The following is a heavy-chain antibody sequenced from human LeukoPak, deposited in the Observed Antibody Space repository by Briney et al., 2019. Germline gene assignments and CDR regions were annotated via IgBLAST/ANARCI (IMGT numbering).Heavy chain of an antibody. Sequence: GGSLRLSCAASGFTFSSYAMHWVCQAPGKGLEWVAVISYDGSNKYYADSVKGRFTISRDNSKNTLYLQMNSLRAEDTAVYYCARASLMDYWGQGTLVTVSS. J-gene: IGHJ4*02. CDR2: ISYDGSNK. CDR3: ARASLMDY. D-gene: IGHD3-16*01. CDR1: GFTFSSYA. V-gene: IGHV3-30*04.